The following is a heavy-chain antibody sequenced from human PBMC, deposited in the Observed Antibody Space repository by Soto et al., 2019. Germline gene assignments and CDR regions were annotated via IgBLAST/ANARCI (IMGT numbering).Heavy chain of an antibody. CDR1: GYSFTSYW. V-gene: IGHV5-10-1*01. J-gene: IGHJ5*02. CDR2: IDPSDSYT. CDR3: ARDLRYCSGGSCSNWFDP. D-gene: IGHD2-15*01. Sequence: PGESLKISCKGSGYSFTSYWISWVRQMPGKGLEWMGRIDPSDSYTNYSPSFQGHVTISADKSISTAYLQWSSLKASDTAMYYCARDLRYCSGGSCSNWFDPWGQGTLVTVS.